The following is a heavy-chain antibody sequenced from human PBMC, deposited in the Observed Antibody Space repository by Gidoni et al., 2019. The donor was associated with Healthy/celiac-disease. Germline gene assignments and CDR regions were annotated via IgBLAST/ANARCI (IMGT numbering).Heavy chain of an antibody. V-gene: IGHV3-33*01. D-gene: IGHD6-19*01. CDR1: GFTFSSYG. CDR3: ARRGSSLGDYSSGGAYWYFDL. CDR2: IWYDGSNK. Sequence: QVQLVESGGGVVQPGRYLRLSCDAPGFTFSSYGMHWVRQAPGKGLEWVAVIWYDGSNKYYADSVKGRFTISRDNSKNTLYLQMNSLRAEDTAVYYCARRGSSLGDYSSGGAYWYFDLWGRGTLVTVSS. J-gene: IGHJ2*01.